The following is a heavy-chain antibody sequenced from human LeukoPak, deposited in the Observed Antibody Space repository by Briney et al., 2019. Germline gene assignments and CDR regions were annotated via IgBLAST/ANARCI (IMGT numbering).Heavy chain of an antibody. J-gene: IGHJ4*02. D-gene: IGHD6-19*01. CDR1: GFTFSNYS. Sequence: PGGSLRLSCVGSGFTFSNYSMTWVRQAPGKGLEWVSYISSSSNYIYYADAVKGRFTISRDNAKNSLYLQMDSLRAEDTAVYFCARDLTSGRKSFDYWGQGTVVAVS. V-gene: IGHV3-21*01. CDR3: ARDLTSGRKSFDY. CDR2: ISSSSNYI.